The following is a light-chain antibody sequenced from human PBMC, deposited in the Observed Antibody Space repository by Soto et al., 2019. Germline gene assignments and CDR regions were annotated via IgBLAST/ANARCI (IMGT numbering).Light chain of an antibody. J-gene: IGKJ5*01. CDR1: QSISSY. CDR3: LESSSALT. CDR2: AAS. Sequence: DIQMTQSPSSLSASVGDRVTITFRASQSISSYLNLYQQKPGKAPKLLIYAASSLQSGVPSRFSGSGSGTDFTLTISSLQPEDLATYYCLESSSALTFGQGTRLEIK. V-gene: IGKV1-39*01.